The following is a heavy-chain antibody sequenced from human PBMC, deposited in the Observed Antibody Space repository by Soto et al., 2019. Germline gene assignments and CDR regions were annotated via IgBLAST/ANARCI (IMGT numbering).Heavy chain of an antibody. CDR3: AHKGPEDWPLDY. V-gene: IGHV2-5*02. CDR2: IYWDDSK. J-gene: IGHJ4*02. D-gene: IGHD3-9*01. CDR1: GFSLSTSGVG. Sequence: QITLKESGPTLVRPTQTLTLTCAFSGFSLSTSGVGVGWIRQPPGKALEWLAVIYWDDSKHYSPSLRSSLTITKDTSKTQVVLTITNMDPMDTVKDYSAHKGPEDWPLDYWGQGTLVTVSS.